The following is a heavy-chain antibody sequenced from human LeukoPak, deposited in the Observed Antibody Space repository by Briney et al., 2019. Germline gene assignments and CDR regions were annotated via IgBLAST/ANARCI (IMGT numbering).Heavy chain of an antibody. V-gene: IGHV4-4*02. D-gene: IGHD6-6*01. CDR2: IYHGGNT. Sequence: PSETLSLTCAVSGGSISSSNWWSWVRQPPGKGLEWIGEIYHGGNTNYNPSLRSRVSISVDKSKNQFSLKLTSVTAADTAVYYCARDHSSSSWMDSFEIWGPGTKVTVSS. CDR1: GGSISSSNW. CDR3: ARDHSSSSWMDSFEI. J-gene: IGHJ3*02.